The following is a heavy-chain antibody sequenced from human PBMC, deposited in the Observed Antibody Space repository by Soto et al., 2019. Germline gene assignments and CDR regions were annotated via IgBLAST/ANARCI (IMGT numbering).Heavy chain of an antibody. CDR2: ISWNSGSI. CDR1: GFTFDDYA. Sequence: GGSLRLSCAASGFTFDDYAMHWVRQAPGKGLEWVSGISWNSGSIGYADSVKGRFTISRDNAKNSLYLQMNSLRAEDTALYHCAKDIVVAVAGFDAFDIWGQGTMVTVSS. J-gene: IGHJ3*02. CDR3: AKDIVVAVAGFDAFDI. D-gene: IGHD6-19*01. V-gene: IGHV3-9*01.